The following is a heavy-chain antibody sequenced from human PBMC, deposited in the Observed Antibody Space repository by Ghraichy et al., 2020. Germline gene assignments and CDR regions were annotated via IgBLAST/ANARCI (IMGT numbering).Heavy chain of an antibody. CDR1: GFTFSSYS. CDR2: ISSSSSTI. Sequence: GGSLRLSCAASGFTFSSYSMNWVRQAPGKGLEWVAYISSSSSTIYYADSVKGRFTISRDNAKSSLYLQMNSLRDEDTAVYYCARGDRGYSYGTLDYWGQGTLVTVSS. CDR3: ARGDRGYSYGTLDY. D-gene: IGHD5-18*01. J-gene: IGHJ4*02. V-gene: IGHV3-48*02.